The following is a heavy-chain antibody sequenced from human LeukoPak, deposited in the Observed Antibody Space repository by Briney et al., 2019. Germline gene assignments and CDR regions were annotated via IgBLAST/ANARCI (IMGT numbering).Heavy chain of an antibody. D-gene: IGHD6-13*01. J-gene: IGHJ3*02. Sequence: GGSLRLSCAASGFTVSNNYLTWVRRAPGKGLERVSIIYSGGSTYYADSVKGRFTISRDNSKNTLYLQMNSLRAEDTAVYYCAKDSSSWYASGAFDIWGQGTMVTVSS. CDR2: IYSGGST. CDR3: AKDSSSWYASGAFDI. CDR1: GFTVSNNY. V-gene: IGHV3-53*01.